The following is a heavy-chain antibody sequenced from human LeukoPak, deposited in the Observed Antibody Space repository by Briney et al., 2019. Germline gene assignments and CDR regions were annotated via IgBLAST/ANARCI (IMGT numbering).Heavy chain of an antibody. V-gene: IGHV3-33*01. CDR3: VGGAGWSFDY. CDR2: IWHDGSNK. CDR1: GLTFSSYG. J-gene: IGHJ4*02. Sequence: GGSLRLSCAVSGLTFSSYGMHWVRQAPGKGLEWAAVIWHDGSNKYYADSVKGRFTISRDNSKNTLYLQMNSLRAEDTAVYYCVGGAGWSFDYWGQGTLVTVSS. D-gene: IGHD1-26*01.